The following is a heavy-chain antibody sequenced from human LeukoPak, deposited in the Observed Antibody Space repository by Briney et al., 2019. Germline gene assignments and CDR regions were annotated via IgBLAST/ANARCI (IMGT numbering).Heavy chain of an antibody. CDR3: ARDGGDEILDY. V-gene: IGHV4-59*01. Sequence: SETLSLTCTVSGGSISSYYWSWSRQPPGKALEWIGYIYYRGSPNYNPSLKSRVTISIDTSKNQFSLRLSSVTAADTAVYYCARDGGDEILDYWVQGTLVTVSS. CDR1: GGSISSYY. D-gene: IGHD4-17*01. CDR2: IYYRGSP. J-gene: IGHJ4*02.